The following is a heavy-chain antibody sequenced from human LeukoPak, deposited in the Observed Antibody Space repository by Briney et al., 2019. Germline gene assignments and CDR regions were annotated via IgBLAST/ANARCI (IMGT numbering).Heavy chain of an antibody. CDR1: GFTFDDYA. J-gene: IGHJ4*02. V-gene: IGHV3-43*02. Sequence: GSLRLSCAASGFTFDDYALHWVRPAPGKGLEWVSLISGDGGSTYYADSVRGRFTISRDNSKNSLYLQMNSLRTEDTALYYCAKGSTRGVVVENDYWGQGTLVTVSS. CDR3: AKGSTRGVVVENDY. CDR2: ISGDGGST. D-gene: IGHD2-15*01.